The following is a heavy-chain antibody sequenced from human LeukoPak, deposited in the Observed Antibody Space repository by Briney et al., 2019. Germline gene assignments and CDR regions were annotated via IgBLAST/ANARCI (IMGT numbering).Heavy chain of an antibody. D-gene: IGHD1-1*01. CDR3: ARSGVLWNLAY. V-gene: IGHV4-39*07. CDR1: GGSISSSNYY. Sequence: SETLSLTCTVSGGSISSSNYYWGWIRQPPGKGLEWIGSIYYSGNTYYNPSLKSRVTISLDTSKNQFSLKLSSVTAADTAVYYCARSGVLWNLAYWGQGTPVTVSS. CDR2: IYYSGNT. J-gene: IGHJ4*02.